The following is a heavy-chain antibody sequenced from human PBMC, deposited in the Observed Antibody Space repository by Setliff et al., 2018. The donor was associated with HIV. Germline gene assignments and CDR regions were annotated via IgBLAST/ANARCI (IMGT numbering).Heavy chain of an antibody. D-gene: IGHD2-21*02. CDR1: GGSIRSGSYY. Sequence: SETLSLTCTVSGGSIRSGSYYWTWIRQPAGKGPEWIGHIYTNGYTNYNPSLKSRVTISVDTSKNQFSLKLTSVTAADTAVYYCAITIVGVTTEMYWGQGTLVTVSS. V-gene: IGHV4-61*09. CDR2: IYTNGYT. J-gene: IGHJ4*02. CDR3: AITIVGVTTEMY.